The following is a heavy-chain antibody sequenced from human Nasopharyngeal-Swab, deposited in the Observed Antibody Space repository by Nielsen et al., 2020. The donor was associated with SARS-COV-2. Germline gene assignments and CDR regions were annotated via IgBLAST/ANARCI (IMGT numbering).Heavy chain of an antibody. J-gene: IGHJ6*02. Sequence: GESLKIYCAASGFTVSSNYMSWVREAPGKVLAWVSVISGSDYTTYYADSVKGRFTISRDNSKNTVNLQMHSLRVEDTAIYYCAKDRDSGDDSDDYYHYYGMDVWGQGTTVTVFS. D-gene: IGHD5-12*01. CDR1: GFTVSSNY. V-gene: IGHV3-23*01. CDR3: AKDRDSGDDSDDYYHYYGMDV. CDR2: ISGSDYTT.